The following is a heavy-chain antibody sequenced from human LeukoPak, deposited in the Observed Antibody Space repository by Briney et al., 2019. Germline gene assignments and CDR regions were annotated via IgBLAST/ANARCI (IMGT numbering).Heavy chain of an antibody. Sequence: GGSLRLSCAASGFTFNNYWLTWARQVPGKGLEWVANINQNGSVRFYVDSVKGRFTISRDNAKNSLYLQMNSLTAEDTALYYCAKDQGAPGDYWGQGTLVTVSS. CDR3: AKDQGAPGDY. D-gene: IGHD4/OR15-4a*01. J-gene: IGHJ4*02. CDR1: GFTFNNYW. V-gene: IGHV3-7*04. CDR2: INQNGSVR.